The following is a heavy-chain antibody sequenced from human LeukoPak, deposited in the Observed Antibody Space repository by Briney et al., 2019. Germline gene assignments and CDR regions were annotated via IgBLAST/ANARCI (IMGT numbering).Heavy chain of an antibody. CDR1: GCSISSGDYY. CDR2: IYYSGST. D-gene: IGHD3-3*01. Sequence: PSETLSLTCTVSGCSISSGDYYWSWIRQPPGKGLEWIGYIYYSGSTYYNPSLKSRVTISVDTSKNQFSLKLSSVTAADTAVYYCARIERITIFGVVINYFDYWGQGTLVTVSS. V-gene: IGHV4-30-4*08. CDR3: ARIERITIFGVVINYFDY. J-gene: IGHJ4*02.